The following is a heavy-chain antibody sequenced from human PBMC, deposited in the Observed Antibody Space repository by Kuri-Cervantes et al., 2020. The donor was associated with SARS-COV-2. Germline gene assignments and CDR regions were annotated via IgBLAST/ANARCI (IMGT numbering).Heavy chain of an antibody. CDR1: GFTFSSYA. J-gene: IGHJ4*02. V-gene: IGHV3-23*01. CDR2: ISGSGGST. CDR3: ATETYSSSLFDY. D-gene: IGHD6-13*01. Sequence: GGSLRLSCAASGFTFSSYAMIWVRQAPGKGLEWVSAISGSGGSTYYADSVKGRFTISRDNSKNTLYLQMNSLRAEDTAVYYCATETYSSSLFDYWGQGTLVTVSS.